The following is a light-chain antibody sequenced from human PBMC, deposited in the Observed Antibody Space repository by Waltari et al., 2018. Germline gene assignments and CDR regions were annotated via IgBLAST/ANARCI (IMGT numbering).Light chain of an antibody. V-gene: IGKV1-9*01. CDR3: QHVDTYPIT. CDR1: QGINNY. Sequence: DIQLTQSPSFLSASVGDRVTITCRPSQGINNYLAWYQQQPGKAPKLLIYFASTLQSGVPARFSGSGSGADFTLTISSLRPEDFATYFCQHVDTYPITFGQGTRLEI. J-gene: IGKJ5*01. CDR2: FAS.